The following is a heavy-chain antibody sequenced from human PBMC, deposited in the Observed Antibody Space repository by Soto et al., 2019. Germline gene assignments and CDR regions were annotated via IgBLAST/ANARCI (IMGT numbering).Heavy chain of an antibody. J-gene: IGHJ5*02. V-gene: IGHV3-23*01. CDR2: ISASATQT. D-gene: IGHD3-10*01. CDR1: GFNFNIYA. Sequence: EARILESGGGLAQPGGSLKISCTASGFNFNIYAMSWVRQAPGKGLEWVSGISASATQTYYAEPVKGRFAISRDNSKSTLYLQLDSLTPEDTARYYCAKPITAGGSNSWGPGTLVAVSS. CDR3: AKPITAGGSNS.